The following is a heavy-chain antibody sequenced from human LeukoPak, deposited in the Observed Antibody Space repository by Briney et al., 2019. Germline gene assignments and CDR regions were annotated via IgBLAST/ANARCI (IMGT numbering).Heavy chain of an antibody. CDR3: ARVATNYYYYYGMDV. Sequence: ASVKVSCKTSGYSFTSIAMNWVRQAPGQGLEWMGWINTNTGNPTYAQGFTGRFVFSLDTSVSTAYLQISSLKAEDTAVYYCARVATNYYYYYGMDVWGQGTTVTVSS. J-gene: IGHJ6*02. CDR1: GYSFTSIA. V-gene: IGHV7-4-1*02. D-gene: IGHD2-15*01. CDR2: INTNTGNP.